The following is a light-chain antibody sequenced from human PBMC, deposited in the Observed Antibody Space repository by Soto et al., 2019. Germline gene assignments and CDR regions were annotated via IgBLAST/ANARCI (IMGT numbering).Light chain of an antibody. CDR3: QEGFSSPL. J-gene: IGKJ3*01. Sequence: DIQMTQSPSTMSASVGDRVTITCRASQSINNWLAWYQQKPGKAPXXLIYAASSLQSGVPSRFSGTGSGTYFTLTISSLQPEYFATDDCQEGFSSPLFGPGTKVDIK. CDR1: QSINNW. CDR2: AAS. V-gene: IGKV1-39*01.